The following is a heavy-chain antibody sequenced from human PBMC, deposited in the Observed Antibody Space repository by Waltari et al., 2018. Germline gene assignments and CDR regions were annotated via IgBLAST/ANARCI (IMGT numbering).Heavy chain of an antibody. J-gene: IGHJ4*02. CDR1: GGSISSYY. Sequence: QVQLQESGPGLVKPSETLSLTCTVPGGSISSYYWRWIRQPPGKGLEWIGYIYYSGSTNYNPSLKSRVTISVDTSKNQFSLKLSSVTAADTAVYYCARGTTVTTSPFDYWGQGTLVTVSS. D-gene: IGHD4-17*01. CDR3: ARGTTVTTSPFDY. CDR2: IYYSGST. V-gene: IGHV4-59*08.